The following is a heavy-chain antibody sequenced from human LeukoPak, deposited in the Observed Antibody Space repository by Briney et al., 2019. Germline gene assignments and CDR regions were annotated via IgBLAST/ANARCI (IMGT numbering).Heavy chain of an antibody. J-gene: IGHJ4*02. V-gene: IGHV3-74*01. D-gene: IGHD4-23*01. Sequence: PGGSLRLSCAASGFTFSSYWMHWVRQAPGTGLVWVSRIKTDGSSTTYADSVRGRFTISRDNAKNTLYLQMNNLRAEDTAVYYCVRVPTGSNSPFDYWGQGTLVTVSS. CDR3: VRVPTGSNSPFDY. CDR1: GFTFSSYW. CDR2: IKTDGSST.